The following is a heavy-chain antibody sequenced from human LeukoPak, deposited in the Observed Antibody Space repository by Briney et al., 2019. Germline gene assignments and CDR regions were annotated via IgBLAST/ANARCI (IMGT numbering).Heavy chain of an antibody. J-gene: IGHJ5*02. D-gene: IGHD2-15*01. CDR2: ISSSGSTI. CDR1: GFTFSDYY. CDR3: ARALGCSGGSCYPRFDP. Sequence: GGSLRLSCAASGFTFSDYYMSWIRQAPGKGLEWVSYISSSGSTIYYADSVKGRFTIPRDNAKNSLYLQMNSLRAEATAVYYCARALGCSGGSCYPRFDPWGQGTLVTVSS. V-gene: IGHV3-11*01.